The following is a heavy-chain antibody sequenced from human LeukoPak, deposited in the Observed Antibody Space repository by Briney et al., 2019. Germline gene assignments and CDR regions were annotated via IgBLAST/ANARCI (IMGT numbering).Heavy chain of an antibody. D-gene: IGHD5-24*01. V-gene: IGHV3-48*01. CDR2: ISSSSRTK. CDR1: GFTFSSYN. Sequence: GGSLRLSCAASGFTFSSYNMNWVRQAPGKGLEWVSYISSSSRTKYHADSVKGRFTISRDNDKNSLYLQMNSLRAEDTAVYYCARDLKDGWYYFEYWGQGTLVTVS. J-gene: IGHJ4*02. CDR3: ARDLKDGWYYFEY.